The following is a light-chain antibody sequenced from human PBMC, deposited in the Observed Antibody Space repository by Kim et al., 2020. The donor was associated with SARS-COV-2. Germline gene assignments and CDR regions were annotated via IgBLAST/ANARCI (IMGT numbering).Light chain of an antibody. V-gene: IGKV3-15*01. CDR3: LQYTNWPPWT. Sequence: SPGERATLACRASQSVSNNLAWYQQKPGQAPRLLIYAASTRATGTPARFSGSGSGTEFTLTISSLQSEDFAVYYCLQYTNWPPWTFGQGTKVDIK. CDR1: QSVSNN. J-gene: IGKJ1*01. CDR2: AAS.